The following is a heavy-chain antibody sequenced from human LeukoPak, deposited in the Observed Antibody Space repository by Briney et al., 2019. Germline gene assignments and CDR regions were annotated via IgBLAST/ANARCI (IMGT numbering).Heavy chain of an antibody. Sequence: GGSLRLSCAASGFTFSSYSMNWVRQAPGKGLEWVSFISTSSSYIYYADSVKGRFTISRDNSKNTLYLQMNSLRAEDTAVYYCAKEPNCSGGSCYGYYWGQGTLVTVSS. J-gene: IGHJ4*02. V-gene: IGHV3-21*04. CDR1: GFTFSSYS. D-gene: IGHD2-15*01. CDR2: ISTSSSYI. CDR3: AKEPNCSGGSCYGYY.